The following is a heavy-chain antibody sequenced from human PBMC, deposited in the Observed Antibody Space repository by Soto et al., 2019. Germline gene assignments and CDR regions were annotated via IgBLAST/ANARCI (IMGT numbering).Heavy chain of an antibody. Sequence: QVQLVESGGGGVQPGRSLRLSCEATGFSFTTYGMHWVRQAPGKGLEWVAVIGYDGNNKYYADSVEGRFTISRDNSKNLFYLQMKSLGGDDTAVYYCARGGVTGIVVLFGSPLDIWGQGTVVTVSS. CDR1: GFSFTTYG. CDR2: IGYDGNNK. CDR3: ARGGVTGIVVLFGSPLDI. V-gene: IGHV3-33*01. J-gene: IGHJ3*02. D-gene: IGHD2-21*01.